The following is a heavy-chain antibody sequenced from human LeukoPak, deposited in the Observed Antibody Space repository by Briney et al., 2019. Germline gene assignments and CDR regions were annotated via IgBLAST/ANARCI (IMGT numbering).Heavy chain of an antibody. CDR2: ISSNGGNT. J-gene: IGHJ4*02. CDR1: GFTFSSYA. D-gene: IGHD3-10*01. Sequence: PGGSLRLSCAASGFTFSSYAMHWVRQAPGKGLEYVSAISSNGGNTYYANSVKGRFTISRDNSKDTLYLQMGSLRAEDMAVYYCARTGNYFDYWGQGTLVTVSS. V-gene: IGHV3-64*01. CDR3: ARTGNYFDY.